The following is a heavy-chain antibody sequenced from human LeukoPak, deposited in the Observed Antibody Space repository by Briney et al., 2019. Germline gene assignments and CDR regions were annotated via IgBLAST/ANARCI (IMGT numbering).Heavy chain of an antibody. V-gene: IGHV1-2*02. Sequence: VASVKVSCKASGYTFTGYYMHWVRQAPGQGPEWMGWINPNSGGTNYAQKFQGRVTMTRDTAISTAYMELNRLTSDDTAVFYCARSQRPGYSSSWYLGAGFDIWGQGTMVTVSS. J-gene: IGHJ3*02. CDR1: GYTFTGYY. D-gene: IGHD6-13*01. CDR2: INPNSGGT. CDR3: ARSQRPGYSSSWYLGAGFDI.